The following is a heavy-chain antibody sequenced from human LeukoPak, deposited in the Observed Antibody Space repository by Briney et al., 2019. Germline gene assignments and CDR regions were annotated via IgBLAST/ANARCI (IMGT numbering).Heavy chain of an antibody. Sequence: GGSLRLSCAASGFTFSSYAMHWVRQAPGKGLEWVAVISYDGSNKYYADSVKGRFTISRDNSKNTLYLQMNSLRAEDTAVYYCARDGRDVLLWFGELCFDYWGQGTLVTVSS. V-gene: IGHV3-30*04. J-gene: IGHJ4*02. D-gene: IGHD3-10*01. CDR2: ISYDGSNK. CDR3: ARDGRDVLLWFGELCFDY. CDR1: GFTFSSYA.